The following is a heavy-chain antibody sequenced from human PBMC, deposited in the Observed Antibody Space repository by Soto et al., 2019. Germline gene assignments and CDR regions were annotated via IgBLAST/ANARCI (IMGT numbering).Heavy chain of an antibody. Sequence: WETRSLTCGVSGGSIHSYXCTWILQPAGKGLEWIGRVYSRGTTDYNPSLNSRATLSLETSKNQFSLKLSSVTAADTAVYYSARDIGSYAYGEGYWGPGIQVPVSS. CDR3: ARDIGSYAYGEGY. D-gene: IGHD3-10*01. CDR1: GGSIHSYX. CDR2: VYSRGTT. J-gene: IGHJ4*02. V-gene: IGHV4-4*07.